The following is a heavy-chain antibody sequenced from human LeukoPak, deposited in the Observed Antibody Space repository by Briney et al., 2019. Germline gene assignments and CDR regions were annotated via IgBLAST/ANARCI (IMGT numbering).Heavy chain of an antibody. Sequence: ASVKVSCKASGGTFSSYTISWVRQAPGQGLEWMGRIIPILGIANYAQKFQGRVTITADKSTSTAYMELSSLRSEDTAVYYCARVGEYCTNGVCPFDYWGQGTLVTVSS. J-gene: IGHJ4*02. CDR1: GGTFSSYT. D-gene: IGHD2-8*01. V-gene: IGHV1-69*02. CDR2: IIPILGIA. CDR3: ARVGEYCTNGVCPFDY.